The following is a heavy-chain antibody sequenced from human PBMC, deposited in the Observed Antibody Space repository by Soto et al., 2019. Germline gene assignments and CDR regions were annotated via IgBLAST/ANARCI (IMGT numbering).Heavy chain of an antibody. CDR1: GFTFDDYG. D-gene: IGHD3-3*01. Sequence: PGGSLRLSCAASGFTFDDYGMSWVRQAPGKGLEWVSGINWNGGSTGYADSVKGRFTISRDNAKNSLYLQMNSLRAEDTALYHCAREGTYYDFWSGYYPLGYWGQGTLVTVSS. V-gene: IGHV3-20*01. J-gene: IGHJ4*02. CDR2: INWNGGST. CDR3: AREGTYYDFWSGYYPLGY.